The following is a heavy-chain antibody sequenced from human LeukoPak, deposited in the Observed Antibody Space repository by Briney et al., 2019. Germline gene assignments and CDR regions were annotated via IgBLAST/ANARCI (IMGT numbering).Heavy chain of an antibody. V-gene: IGHV3-48*03. CDR3: AREPRARSGWSFDY. J-gene: IGHJ4*02. CDR1: GFTFSSYE. Sequence: GGSLRLSCAASGFTFSSYEMTWVRQAPGKGLEWVSYISSSGSTIYYADSVKGRFTISRDNAKNSLYLQMNSLRAEDTAVYYCAREPRARSGWSFDYWGQGTLVTVSS. D-gene: IGHD6-19*01. CDR2: ISSSGSTI.